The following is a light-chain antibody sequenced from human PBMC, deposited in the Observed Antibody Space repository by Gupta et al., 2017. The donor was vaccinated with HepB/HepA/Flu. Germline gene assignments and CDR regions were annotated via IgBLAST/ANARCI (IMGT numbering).Light chain of an antibody. V-gene: IGLV2-14*03. J-gene: IGLJ3*02. CDR1: NSDVGDYNY. Sequence: QSALTQPASVSGSPGQSITISCTGTNSDVGDYNYVSWYQQHPGKAPKLMIYDVRKRPAGVSNRFSGSKSGNTASLTISGLQAEDEADYYCTSYTSTNTWVFGGGTKLTVL. CDR3: TSYTSTNTWV. CDR2: DVR.